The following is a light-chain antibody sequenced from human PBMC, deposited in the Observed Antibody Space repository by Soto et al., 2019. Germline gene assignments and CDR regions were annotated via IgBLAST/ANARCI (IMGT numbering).Light chain of an antibody. CDR2: GAS. J-gene: IGKJ4*01. CDR1: QSVSSSY. V-gene: IGKV3-20*01. CDR3: QQYGSSILT. Sequence: EIVLTQSPGTLSSSPGERATLSCRASQSVSSSYLAWYQQKPGQAPRLLIYGASSRTTGIPDRFSGSGSGTDFTLTIRRLEPEDFAVYYCQQYGSSILTFGGGTKVEIK.